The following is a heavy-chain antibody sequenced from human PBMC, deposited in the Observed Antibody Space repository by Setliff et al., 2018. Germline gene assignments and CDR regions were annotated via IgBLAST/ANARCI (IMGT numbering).Heavy chain of an antibody. CDR1: GGSISSGSYY. V-gene: IGHV4-61*02. CDR2: IYASGNT. Sequence: SETLSLTCTVSGGSISSGSYYWNWIRQPAGKGLEWIGRIYASGNTNYSPSFKSRVTISVDTSNNQFSLKLDFVTAADTAVYYCARGAYASGSSSFDYWSQGTLVTVSS. CDR3: ARGAYASGSSSFDY. J-gene: IGHJ4*02. D-gene: IGHD3-10*01.